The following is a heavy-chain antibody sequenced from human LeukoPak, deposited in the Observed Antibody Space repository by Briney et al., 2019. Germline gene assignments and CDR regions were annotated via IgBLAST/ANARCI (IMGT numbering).Heavy chain of an antibody. V-gene: IGHV4-31*03. D-gene: IGHD4-11*01. CDR3: AVDYRNYFDY. CDR1: CDSLTRGRYY. Sequence: SETLSHTCTVSCDSLTRGRYYWSWVRQHPGKGLEWVGFIYHSGPTFYTPSLESRATISVDTSQNQFSLKLTSVTAADTAVYARAVDYRNYFDYWGQGTLVTVSS. CDR2: IYHSGPT. J-gene: IGHJ4*02.